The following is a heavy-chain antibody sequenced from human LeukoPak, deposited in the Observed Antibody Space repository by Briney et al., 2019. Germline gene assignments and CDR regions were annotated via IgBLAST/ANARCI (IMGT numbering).Heavy chain of an antibody. J-gene: IGHJ4*02. Sequence: GGSLRLSCAASGFTFSSYSMNWVRQAPGKGLEWVSGISGSGGSTYYADSVKGRFTISRDNSKNTLYLQMNSLRAEDTAVYYCAKDLGWELLPFDYFDYWGQGTLVTVSS. CDR1: GFTFSSYS. CDR2: ISGSGGST. CDR3: AKDLGWELLPFDYFDY. D-gene: IGHD1-26*01. V-gene: IGHV3-23*01.